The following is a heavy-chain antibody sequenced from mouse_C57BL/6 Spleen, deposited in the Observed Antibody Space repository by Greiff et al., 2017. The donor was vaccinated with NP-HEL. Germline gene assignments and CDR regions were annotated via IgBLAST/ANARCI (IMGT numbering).Heavy chain of an antibody. V-gene: IGHV3-6*01. CDR3: ARDRGWAWFAY. J-gene: IGHJ3*01. Sequence: EESGPGLVKPSQSLSLTCSVTGYSITSGYYWNWIRQFPGNKLEWMGYISYDGSNNYNPSLKNRISITRDTSKNQFFLKLNSVTTEDTATYYCARDRGWAWFAYWGQGTLVTVSA. D-gene: IGHD3-3*01. CDR1: GYSITSGYY. CDR2: ISYDGSN.